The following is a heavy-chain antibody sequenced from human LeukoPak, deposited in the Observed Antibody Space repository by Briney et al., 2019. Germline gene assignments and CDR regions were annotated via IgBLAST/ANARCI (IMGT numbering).Heavy chain of an antibody. V-gene: IGHV5-51*01. J-gene: IGHJ4*02. CDR3: VGVADQQLSGYIDY. D-gene: IGHD2-2*01. Sequence: GESLKISCKGSGYSFTNYWIGWVRQMPGKGLEWMGIVCPTDSDTRYSPSFQGQVTISADKSISTAYLQWSGLKASDTAMYYCVGVADQQLSGYIDYWGQGTLVTVSS. CDR1: GYSFTNYW. CDR2: VCPTDSDT.